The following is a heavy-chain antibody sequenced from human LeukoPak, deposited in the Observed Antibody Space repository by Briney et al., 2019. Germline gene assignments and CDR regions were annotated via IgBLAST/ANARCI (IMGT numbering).Heavy chain of an antibody. Sequence: PGGSLRLSCAASGFTISSTYMTWVRQAPGKGLEWVSVSYSGGSTYYADSVKGRFTISRDNSRNTVYLQMNSLRAEDTAIYYCVRGRVNGYNSFDYWGQGALVTVSS. J-gene: IGHJ4*02. V-gene: IGHV3-53*01. CDR3: VRGRVNGYNSFDY. CDR2: SYSGGST. CDR1: GFTISSTY. D-gene: IGHD5-24*01.